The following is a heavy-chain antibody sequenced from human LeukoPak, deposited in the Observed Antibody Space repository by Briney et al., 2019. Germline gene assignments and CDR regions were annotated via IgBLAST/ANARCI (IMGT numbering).Heavy chain of an antibody. D-gene: IGHD5-18*01. Sequence: ASVKVSCKASGYTFTSYGISWVRQAPGQGLEWMGWISAYNGNTNYAQKFQGRVTMTRDTSISTAYMELSRLRSDDTAVYYCARGIYSYGSYYFDYWGQGTLVTVSS. CDR1: GYTFTSYG. CDR2: ISAYNGNT. CDR3: ARGIYSYGSYYFDY. J-gene: IGHJ4*02. V-gene: IGHV1-18*01.